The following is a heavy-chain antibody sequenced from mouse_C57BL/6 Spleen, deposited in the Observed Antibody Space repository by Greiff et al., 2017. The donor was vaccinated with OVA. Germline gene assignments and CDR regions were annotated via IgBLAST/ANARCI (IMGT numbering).Heavy chain of an antibody. D-gene: IGHD1-1*01. V-gene: IGHV1-55*01. CDR2: IYPGSGST. CDR1: GYTFTSYW. CDR3: ARCEIYYGSSPYFDD. Sequence: QVQLQQSGAELVKPGASVKMSCKASGYTFTSYWITWVKQRPGQGLEWIGDIYPGSGSTNYNEKFKSKATLTVDTSSSTAYMQLSSLTSEDSAVYYCARCEIYYGSSPYFDDWGQGTTLTVSS. J-gene: IGHJ2*01.